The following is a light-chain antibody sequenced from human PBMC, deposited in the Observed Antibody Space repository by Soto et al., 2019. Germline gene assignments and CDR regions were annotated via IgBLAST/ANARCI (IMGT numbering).Light chain of an antibody. V-gene: IGKV3-11*01. J-gene: IGKJ4*01. CDR3: QQRIMWPLT. CDR1: QTITSY. CDR2: DSF. Sequence: EIVLTQSPATLSLSPGERATLSCRASQTITSYLAWYQHQPGQAPRLLIYDSFNRATGIPARFSGSGSGTDFTLTISSLEPEDSAVYYCQQRIMWPLTFGGGTKVEIK.